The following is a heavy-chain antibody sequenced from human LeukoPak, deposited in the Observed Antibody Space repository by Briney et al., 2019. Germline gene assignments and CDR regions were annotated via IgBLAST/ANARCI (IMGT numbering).Heavy chain of an antibody. J-gene: IGHJ5*02. V-gene: IGHV1-18*01. D-gene: IGHD6-13*01. CDR2: ISAYNGNT. CDR3: ARASRIAAAGNWFDP. Sequence: ASVKVSCKASGYTFTSYGISWVRQAPGQGLEWMGWISAYNGNTNYAQKLQGRVTMTTDTSTSTAYMELRSLRSDDTAVYYCARASRIAAAGNWFDPWGRGTLVTVSS. CDR1: GYTFTSYG.